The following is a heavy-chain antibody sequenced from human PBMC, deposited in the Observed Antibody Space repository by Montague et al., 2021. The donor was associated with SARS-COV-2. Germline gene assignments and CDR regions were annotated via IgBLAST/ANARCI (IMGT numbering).Heavy chain of an antibody. CDR3: ARKDYDSSGYWSGFFDY. Sequence: TLSLTCTVSGGSISSDSYYWSWIRQPAGKGLEWIGRIYTSRSTNSNPCLKSRITISVDTSKNQFSLKLSSVTDTDTDVCYCARKDYDSSGYWSGFFDYWGQGTLVTVSS. CDR1: GGSISSDSYY. D-gene: IGHD3-22*01. CDR2: IYTSRST. V-gene: IGHV4-61*02. J-gene: IGHJ4*02.